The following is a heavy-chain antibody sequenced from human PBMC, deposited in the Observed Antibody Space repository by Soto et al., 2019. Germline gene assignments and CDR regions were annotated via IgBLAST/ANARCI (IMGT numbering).Heavy chain of an antibody. V-gene: IGHV1-8*01. J-gene: IGHJ5*02. D-gene: IGHD5-18*01. Sequence: ASVKVSCKASGYTFTSYDINWVRQATGQGLEWMGWMNPNSGNTGYAQKFQGRVTMTRNTSISTAYMELSSLRSEDTAVYYCASSRGYSYGLNWFDPWGQGTLVTVPQ. CDR3: ASSRGYSYGLNWFDP. CDR2: MNPNSGNT. CDR1: GYTFTSYD.